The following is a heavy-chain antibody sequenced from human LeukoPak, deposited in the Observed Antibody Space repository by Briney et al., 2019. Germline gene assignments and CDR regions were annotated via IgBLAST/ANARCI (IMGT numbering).Heavy chain of an antibody. V-gene: IGHV3-23*01. D-gene: IGHD3-22*01. CDR2: ISGSGGST. CDR3: AKSWGYYDSSGYLY. CDR1: GFTFSSYW. J-gene: IGHJ4*02. Sequence: GGSLRLSCAASGFTFSSYWMSWVRQAPGKGLEWVSAISGSGGSTYYADSVKGRFTISRDNSKNTLYLQMNSLRAEDTAVYYCAKSWGYYDSSGYLYWGQGTLVTVSS.